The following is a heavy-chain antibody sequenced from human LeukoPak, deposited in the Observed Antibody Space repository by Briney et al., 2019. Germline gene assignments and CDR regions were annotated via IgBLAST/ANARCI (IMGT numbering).Heavy chain of an antibody. CDR3: AKGSAVADLFDY. CDR2: ISGSGGTT. CDR1: GFTFTTYT. Sequence: GGSLRLSCAASGFTFTTYTMSWVRQAPGKGLAWVSAISGSGGTTYYADSVKGRFTISRDNSKNTLYLQMNSLRAEGTAVYYCAKGSAVADLFDYWGQGTLVTVSS. D-gene: IGHD6-19*01. J-gene: IGHJ4*02. V-gene: IGHV3-23*01.